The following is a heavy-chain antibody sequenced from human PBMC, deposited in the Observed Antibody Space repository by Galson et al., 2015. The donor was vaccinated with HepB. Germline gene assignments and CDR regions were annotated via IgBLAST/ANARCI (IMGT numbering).Heavy chain of an antibody. CDR1: GFTVSSNY. CDR3: ATYGGYCGGGTCWYSYGMDV. D-gene: IGHD2-15*01. V-gene: IGHV3-53*04. Sequence: SLRLSCAASGFTVSSNYMTWVRRAPGKGLEWVSVIYGGGFTNYADSVKGRFTISRHNSKNTLYLQMNSLRAEDTAVYYCATYGGYCGGGTCWYSYGMDVWGQGTTVTVSS. CDR2: IYGGGFT. J-gene: IGHJ6*02.